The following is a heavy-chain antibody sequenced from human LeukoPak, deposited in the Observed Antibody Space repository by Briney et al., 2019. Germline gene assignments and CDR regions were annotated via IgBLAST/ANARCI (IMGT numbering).Heavy chain of an antibody. CDR3: ARDANYYDTSRNYYDAFDL. D-gene: IGHD3-22*01. CDR1: GFTFSSYW. J-gene: IGHJ3*01. V-gene: IGHV3-7*01. CDR2: IEADGSLK. Sequence: GESLRLSCAASGFTFSSYWMTWIRQAPGKGLEWVANIEADGSLKYYVDSVKDRFTIFRDNAKNSLNLQMNSLTAEDTAVYYCARDANYYDTSRNYYDAFDLWGQGTVVTVSS.